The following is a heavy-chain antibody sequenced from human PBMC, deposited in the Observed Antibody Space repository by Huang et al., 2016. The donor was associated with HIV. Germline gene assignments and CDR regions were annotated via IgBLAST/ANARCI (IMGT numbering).Heavy chain of an antibody. J-gene: IGHJ3*02. CDR3: ARAKDTWDAYDI. V-gene: IGHV3-30-3*01. CDR1: GFPFNHHA. D-gene: IGHD5-18*01. CDR2: ISNDGSNN. Sequence: QVQLVEYGGGVVQPGRSRRLFCAASGFPFNHHAMHCVRQAPGKVLDWVEVISNDGSNNYYSDSVKGRFTISRDSSKSTLFLHMTSLRTEDTAVYYCARAKDTWDAYDIWGQGTMVIVSS.